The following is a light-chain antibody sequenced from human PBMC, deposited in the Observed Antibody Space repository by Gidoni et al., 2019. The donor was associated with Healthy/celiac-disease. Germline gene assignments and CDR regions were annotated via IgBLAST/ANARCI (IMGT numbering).Light chain of an antibody. CDR2: DAS. CDR3: QQYNSYPYX. CDR1: QSISSW. V-gene: IGKV1-5*01. Sequence: DIQMTQSPSTLSASVGDRVTITCRASQSISSWLAWYQQKPGKAPKLLIYDASSLESGVPSRFSGSGSGTEFTLTISSLQPDDFATYYCQQYNSYPYXXXQGTKLEIK. J-gene: IGKJ2*01.